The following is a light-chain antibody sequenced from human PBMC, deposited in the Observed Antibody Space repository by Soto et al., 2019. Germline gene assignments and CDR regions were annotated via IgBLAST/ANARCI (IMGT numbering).Light chain of an antibody. CDR1: QSINSG. CDR3: QQYNYLWT. CDR2: KAS. J-gene: IGKJ1*01. V-gene: IGKV1-5*03. Sequence: LQMTQSPSTLSASVGDTVTITCRASQSINSGLAWYQQKPGRAPKLLIYKASSLESGVPSRFSGSGYGTEFTLTISSLLPEDFPTYYCQQYNYLWTFGQGTKVEIK.